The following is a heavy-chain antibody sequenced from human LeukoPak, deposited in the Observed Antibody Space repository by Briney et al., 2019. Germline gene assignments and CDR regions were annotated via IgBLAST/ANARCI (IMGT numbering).Heavy chain of an antibody. CDR2: IVVGSGNT. Sequence: ASVKVSCKASGFTFTSSAVQGVRQARGQRLEGIGWIVVGSGNTNYAQKFQERVTITRDMSTSTAYMELSILRSEDTAVYYCAAAPDIVAGSYPFLFNYWGQGTLVTVSS. CDR1: GFTFTSSA. CDR3: AAAPDIVAGSYPFLFNY. V-gene: IGHV1-58*01. D-gene: IGHD3-10*01. J-gene: IGHJ4*02.